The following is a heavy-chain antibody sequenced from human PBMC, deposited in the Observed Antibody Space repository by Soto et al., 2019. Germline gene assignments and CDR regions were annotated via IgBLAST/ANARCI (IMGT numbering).Heavy chain of an antibody. V-gene: IGHV1-2*02. CDR3: ARGPFVIGGGRSPYVDY. CDR2: INPNSGGT. CDR1: GFTFSSYG. D-gene: IGHD2-15*01. Sequence: PGGSLRLSCAASGFTFSSYGMHWVRQAPGQGLEWMGWINPNSGGTNYAQKFQGRVTMTRDTSISTAYMELSRLRSDDTAVYYCARGPFVIGGGRSPYVDYWGQGTLVTVSS. J-gene: IGHJ4*02.